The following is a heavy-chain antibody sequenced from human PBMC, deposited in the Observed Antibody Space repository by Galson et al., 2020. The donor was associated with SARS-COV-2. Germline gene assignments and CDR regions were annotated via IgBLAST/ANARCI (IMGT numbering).Heavy chain of an antibody. CDR3: AKGAAHYYDSSGYKANENYFDY. D-gene: IGHD3-22*01. CDR2: ISYDGSNK. CDR1: GFTFSSYG. J-gene: IGHJ4*02. Sequence: SCAASGFTFSSYGMHWVRQAPGKGLEWVAVISYDGSNKYYADSVKGRFTISRDNSKNTLYLQMNSLRAEDTAVYYCAKGAAHYYDSSGYKANENYFDYWGQGTLVTVSS. V-gene: IGHV3-30*18.